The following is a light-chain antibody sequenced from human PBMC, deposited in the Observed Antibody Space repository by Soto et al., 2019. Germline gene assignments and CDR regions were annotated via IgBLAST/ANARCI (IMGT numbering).Light chain of an antibody. CDR1: QDISVY. V-gene: IGKV1-27*01. J-gene: IGKJ5*01. CDR3: QKFNTAPLT. CDR2: SAS. Sequence: DIQMTQSPSSLSASVGDRVTITCRASQDISVYLAWYQQKPGKVPKLMIYSASPLQSGVPSRFSGSGSGTDFTLTISSLQPEDVATYYYQKFNTAPLTFGQGTRLEIK.